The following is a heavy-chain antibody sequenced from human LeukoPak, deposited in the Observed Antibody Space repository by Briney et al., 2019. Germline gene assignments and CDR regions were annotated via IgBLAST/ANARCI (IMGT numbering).Heavy chain of an antibody. CDR2: IYTSGST. Sequence: SETLSLTCTVSGGSISSGSYYWSWIRQPAGKGLEWIGRIYTSGSTNYNPSLKSRVTISVDTSKNQFSLKLSSVTAADTAVYYCARERGCSSTSCWVYYYYYYMDVWGKGTTVTISS. V-gene: IGHV4-61*02. CDR3: ARERGCSSTSCWVYYYYYYMDV. D-gene: IGHD2-2*01. CDR1: GGSISSGSYY. J-gene: IGHJ6*03.